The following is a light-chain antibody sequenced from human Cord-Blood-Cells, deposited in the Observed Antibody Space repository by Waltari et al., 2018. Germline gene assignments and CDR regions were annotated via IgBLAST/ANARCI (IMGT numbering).Light chain of an antibody. V-gene: IGKV4-1*01. CDR1: QSVLYSSNNKNY. CDR2: WAS. Sequence: DIVITQSPDFLAVSLGERATINCKSSQSVLYSSNNKNYLACYQQKPGQPPKLLIYWASTRESGVPDRFSGSGSGTDFTLTISSLQAEDVAVYYCQQYYSTPRTFGGGTKVEIK. J-gene: IGKJ4*01. CDR3: QQYYSTPRT.